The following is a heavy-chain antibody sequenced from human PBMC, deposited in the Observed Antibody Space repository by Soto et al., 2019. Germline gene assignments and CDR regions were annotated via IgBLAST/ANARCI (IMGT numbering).Heavy chain of an antibody. CDR3: ARTYYYDSSGYYHKSRYYYYGMDV. J-gene: IGHJ6*02. CDR2: INPNSGGT. CDR1: GYTFTGYY. D-gene: IGHD3-22*01. Sequence: QVQLVQSGAEVKKPGASVKVSCKASGYTFTGYYMHWVRQAPGQGLEWMGWINPNSGGTNYAQKFQGRVTMTRDTSISTAYMELSRLRSDDTAVYYCARTYYYDSSGYYHKSRYYYYGMDVWGQGTTVTVSS. V-gene: IGHV1-2*02.